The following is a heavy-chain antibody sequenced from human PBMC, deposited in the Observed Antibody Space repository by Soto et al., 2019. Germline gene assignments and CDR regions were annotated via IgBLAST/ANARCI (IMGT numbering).Heavy chain of an antibody. CDR3: ARSAGWYAVHS. CDR2: VFHTGTT. J-gene: IGHJ4*02. CDR1: GDSVSSPYY. D-gene: IGHD6-19*01. V-gene: IGHV4-4*02. Sequence: QVQLQESGPGLVKPSGTLSLTCAVSGDSVSSPYYWCWVRQPPGKGLEWIGEVFHTGTTSYNPSLRSRVTISMDTSNNQFSLSLSYVTAADTAVYYCARSAGWYAVHSWGPGTLVIVSS.